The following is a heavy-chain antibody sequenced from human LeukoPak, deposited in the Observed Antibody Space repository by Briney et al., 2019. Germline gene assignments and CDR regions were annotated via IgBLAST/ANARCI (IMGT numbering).Heavy chain of an antibody. D-gene: IGHD6-19*01. CDR2: IRQDGSER. Sequence: GGSLRLSCAASGFTFSSYWMSWVRQAPGKGLEWVANIRQDGSERYYVVSVKGRFTISRDNAKNSLYLQMDSLRAEDTAVYYCARDLGKAGEYSSAFDYWGQGTLVTVSS. J-gene: IGHJ4*02. V-gene: IGHV3-7*01. CDR1: GFTFSSYW. CDR3: ARDLGKAGEYSSAFDY.